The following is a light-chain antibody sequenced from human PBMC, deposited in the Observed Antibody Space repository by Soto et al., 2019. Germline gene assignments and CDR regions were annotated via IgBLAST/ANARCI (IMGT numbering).Light chain of an antibody. CDR3: CSYAGSSTFVV. V-gene: IGLV2-23*02. Sequence: QSVLTQPASVSGSPGQSITISCTGTSSDVGSYNLVSWYQQHPGKAPKLMIYEVSKRPSGVSNRFSGSKSGNTASLTISGLQAEDESASYCCSYAGSSTFVVFGGGTKLTVL. J-gene: IGLJ2*01. CDR2: EVS. CDR1: SSDVGSYNL.